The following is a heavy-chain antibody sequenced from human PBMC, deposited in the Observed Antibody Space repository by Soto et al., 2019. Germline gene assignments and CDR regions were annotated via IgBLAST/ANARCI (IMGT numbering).Heavy chain of an antibody. CDR3: ARDSPCDAPSGYYDY. Sequence: EVQLVESGGGLVQPGGSLRLSCAASGFTFSTYWMSWVRQAPGKGLEWVANINQDGSAKYYVDSVKGRFTISRDNVKNSLYLQMNSLSAEDTAVYYCARDSPCDAPSGYYDYWGQGTLVTVSS. CDR1: GFTFSTYW. V-gene: IGHV3-7*01. CDR2: INQDGSAK. J-gene: IGHJ4*02. D-gene: IGHD3-22*01.